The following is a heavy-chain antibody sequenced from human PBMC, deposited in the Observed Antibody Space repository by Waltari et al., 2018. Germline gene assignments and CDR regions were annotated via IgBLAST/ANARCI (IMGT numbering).Heavy chain of an antibody. CDR1: GDSMSTSDY. Sequence: QLQLQESGPGLVKPSGTLSLICAVSGDSMSTSDYWSWVRQPPGKGLEWIGQVRGDGKTNYNPSFASRVTMSLETSTYRFALKLTSATAADTALYYCARDRGRGLYLDTWGQGTLVTVSP. V-gene: IGHV4-4*02. CDR3: ARDRGRGLYLDT. CDR2: VRGDGKT. D-gene: IGHD1-1*01. J-gene: IGHJ4*02.